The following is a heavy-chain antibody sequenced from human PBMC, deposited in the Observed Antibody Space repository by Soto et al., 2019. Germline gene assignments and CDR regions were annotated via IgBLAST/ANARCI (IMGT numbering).Heavy chain of an antibody. D-gene: IGHD2-21*01. CDR1: GFTFSSYS. CDR3: ARADIAKDAFDI. V-gene: IGHV3-21*01. CDR2: ISSSSSYI. J-gene: IGHJ3*02. Sequence: GGSLSLSCAASGFTFSSYSMNWVRQAPGKGLEWVSSISSSSSYIYYADSVKGRFTISRDNAKNSLYLQMNSLRAEDTAVYYCARADIAKDAFDIWGQGTMVTVSS.